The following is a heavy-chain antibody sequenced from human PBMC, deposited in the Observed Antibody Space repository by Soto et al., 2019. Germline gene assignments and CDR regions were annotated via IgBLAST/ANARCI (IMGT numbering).Heavy chain of an antibody. Sequence: SETLSLTCSVSGGSISGYYWSWIRRPPGKGLEWIGYVYHSGSTNYNPSLKSRVTISVDTSKNQFSLRLTSLTPADTAVYYCARGKSPPYLWGQGTLVTVS. CDR2: VYHSGST. V-gene: IGHV4-59*01. CDR3: ARGKSPPYL. CDR1: GGSISGYY. J-gene: IGHJ5*02.